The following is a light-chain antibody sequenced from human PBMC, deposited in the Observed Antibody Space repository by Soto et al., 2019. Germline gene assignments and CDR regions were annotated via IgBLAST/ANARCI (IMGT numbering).Light chain of an antibody. CDR1: QSVGSK. CDR3: QQYGDWPGA. J-gene: IGKJ4*01. V-gene: IGKV3D-15*01. Sequence: EIVMTQSPPTLSVSPGERATLSCRASQSVGSKLAWYQQRPGQAPRLLIYDASNRATVIPARFSGSGSGTEFSLAISSLQSEDFAVYSCQQYGDWPGAFGGGTKVEIK. CDR2: DAS.